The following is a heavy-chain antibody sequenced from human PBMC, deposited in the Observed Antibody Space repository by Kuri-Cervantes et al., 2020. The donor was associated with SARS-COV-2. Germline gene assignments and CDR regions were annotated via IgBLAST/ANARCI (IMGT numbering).Heavy chain of an antibody. J-gene: IGHJ4*02. CDR1: GFTFTSYA. CDR2: ISSSSSTI. CDR3: ARIGELGIPDY. Sequence: GESLKISCATSGFTFTSYAMSWVRQAPGKGLEWVSYISSSSSTIYYADSVKGRFTISRDNAKNSLYLQINSLRAEDTAVYYCARIGELGIPDYWGQGTLVTVSS. D-gene: IGHD7-27*01. V-gene: IGHV3-48*04.